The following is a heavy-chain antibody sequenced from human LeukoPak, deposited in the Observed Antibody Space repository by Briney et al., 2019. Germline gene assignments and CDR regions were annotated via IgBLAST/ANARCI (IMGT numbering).Heavy chain of an antibody. D-gene: IGHD3-22*01. CDR1: GFTFTSSA. CDR3: AAAVDSSGYYYRALFDY. V-gene: IGHV1-58*01. CDR2: IVVGSGNT. Sequence: GASVTVSCKASGFTFTSSAVQWVRQARGQRLEWIGWIVVGSGNTNYAQKFQERVTITRDMSTSTAYMELSSLRSEDTAVYYCAAAVDSSGYYYRALFDYWGRGTLVTVSS. J-gene: IGHJ4*02.